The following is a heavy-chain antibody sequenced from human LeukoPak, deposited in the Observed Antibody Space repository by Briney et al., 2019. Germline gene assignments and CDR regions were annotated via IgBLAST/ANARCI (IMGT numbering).Heavy chain of an antibody. J-gene: IGHJ4*02. V-gene: IGHV4-39*01. CDR1: GGSISSSRYY. CDR2: IYDSGSS. Sequence: PSETLSLTCTASGGSISSSRYYWVRIRQPPGKGLEWIGSIYDSGSSYYNPSLKSRVTISVDTSKNQFSLKLSSVTAADTAVYYRARHLCDFWSGYCYYFDYWGQGTLVTVSS. CDR3: ARHLCDFWSGYCYYFDY. D-gene: IGHD3-3*01.